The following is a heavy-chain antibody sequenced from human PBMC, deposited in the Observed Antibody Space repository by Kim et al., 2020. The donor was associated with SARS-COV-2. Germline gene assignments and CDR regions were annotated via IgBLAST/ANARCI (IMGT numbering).Heavy chain of an antibody. CDR3: VKARSTSGYQFWYFDY. CDR2: ISSNGDNT. V-gene: IGHV3-64D*09. J-gene: IGHJ4*02. Sequence: GGSLRLSCSASGFTFNTYAMHWVRQAPGKGMEYVSAISSNGDNTYYPDSVKGRFTISRDNSKNTLYLQMSSLRAEDTAVYYCVKARSTSGYQFWYFDYWGQETLVTVSS. D-gene: IGHD3-22*01. CDR1: GFTFNTYA.